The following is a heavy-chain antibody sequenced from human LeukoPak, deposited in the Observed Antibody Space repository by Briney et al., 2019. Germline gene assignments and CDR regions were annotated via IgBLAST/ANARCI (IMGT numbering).Heavy chain of an antibody. D-gene: IGHD6-13*01. CDR1: GYTFTGYY. J-gene: IGHJ3*02. CDR2: INPNSGGT. CDR3: ARDWTEYSSSSFDT. Sequence: ASVKVSCKASGYTFTGYYMHWVRQAPGQGLEWMGWINPNSGGTNYAQKFQGRVTMTRDTSISTAYMELSRLRSDDTAVYYCARDWTEYSSSSFDTWGQGTMVTVSS. V-gene: IGHV1-2*02.